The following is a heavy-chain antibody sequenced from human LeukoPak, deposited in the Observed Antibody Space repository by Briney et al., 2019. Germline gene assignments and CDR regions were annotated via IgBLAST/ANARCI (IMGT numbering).Heavy chain of an antibody. D-gene: IGHD3-22*01. CDR1: GFTVSINY. CDR2: VYSGGTT. CDR3: ARENLPYYYDSSGYYANYGMDV. V-gene: IGHV3-66*01. Sequence: PGGSLRHSCAASGFTVSINYMSWVRRAPGKGLGWVSVVYSGGTTYYADSVTGRFTISRDNSTTTLYLQMNSLRAEDTAVYYCARENLPYYYDSSGYYANYGMDVWGQGTTVTVSS. J-gene: IGHJ6*02.